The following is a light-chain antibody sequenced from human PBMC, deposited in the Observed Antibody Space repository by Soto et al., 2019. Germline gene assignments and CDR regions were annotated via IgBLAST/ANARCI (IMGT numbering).Light chain of an antibody. CDR3: SSHTPANALKVL. CDR1: GSDVGNFDY. Sequence: QSALTQPASVSGSPGQSITISCTGAGSDVGNFDYVSWYQQHPGKAPQLMIYAVSSRPSGVSIRFSGSKTGNTASLTISGLHADDEANYYRSSHTPANALKVLFGGGTKLTVL. CDR2: AVS. J-gene: IGLJ3*02. V-gene: IGLV2-14*01.